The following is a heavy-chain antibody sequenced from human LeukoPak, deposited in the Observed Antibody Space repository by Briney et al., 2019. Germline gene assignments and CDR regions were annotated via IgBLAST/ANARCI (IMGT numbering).Heavy chain of an antibody. CDR1: GYTFTSYY. Sequence: GASVKVSCKASGYTFTSYYMHWVRQAPGQGLEWMGGIIPIFGTANYAQKFQGRVTITADESTSTAYMELSSLRSEDTAVYYCARSGNVYYYGSGSLPDYRGQGTLVTVSS. CDR2: IIPIFGTA. D-gene: IGHD3-10*01. J-gene: IGHJ4*02. CDR3: ARSGNVYYYGSGSLPDY. V-gene: IGHV1-69*13.